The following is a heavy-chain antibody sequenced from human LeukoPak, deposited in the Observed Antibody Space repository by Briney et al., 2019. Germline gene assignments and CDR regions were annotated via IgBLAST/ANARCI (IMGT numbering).Heavy chain of an antibody. CDR3: ARAGCTSTTCYTVGGTTEYYMDV. J-gene: IGHJ6*03. Sequence: GGSLRLSCAASGFTFSGSAMHWVRQASGKGLEWVGRIRSKANSYATAYAASVKGRFTISRDNAKNSLYLQMSSLRAEDTAVYYCARAGCTSTTCYTVGGTTEYYMDVWGKGTTVTVSS. CDR1: GFTFSGSA. D-gene: IGHD2-2*02. V-gene: IGHV3-73*01. CDR2: IRSKANSYAT.